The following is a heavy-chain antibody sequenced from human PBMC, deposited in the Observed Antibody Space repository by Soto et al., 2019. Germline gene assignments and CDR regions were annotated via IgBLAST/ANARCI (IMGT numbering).Heavy chain of an antibody. CDR1: GFTFSSYS. V-gene: IGHV3-21*01. D-gene: IGHD1-26*01. J-gene: IGHJ4*02. CDR2: ISSSSSYI. CDR3: ARDSGSSQYYFDY. Sequence: EVQLVESGGGLVKPGGSLRLSCAASGFTFSSYSMNWIRQAPGKGLEWVSSISSSSSYIYYADSVKGRFTISRDNAKKSLYLQMNSLSAEDTAVYYCARDSGSSQYYFDYWGQGTLVTVSS.